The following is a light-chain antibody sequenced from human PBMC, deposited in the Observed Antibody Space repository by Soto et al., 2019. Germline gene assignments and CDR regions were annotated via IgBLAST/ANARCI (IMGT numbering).Light chain of an antibody. CDR2: DAS. Sequence: DIQMTQSPSTLSASVGDRVTITCRASQSISSWLAWYQQKPGKAPKLLIYDASSLESGVPSRFSGSGSGAEFTLTISSLQPDDFATYYCQLYNIYWTLGQGTKVDIK. J-gene: IGKJ1*01. CDR1: QSISSW. V-gene: IGKV1-5*01. CDR3: QLYNIYWT.